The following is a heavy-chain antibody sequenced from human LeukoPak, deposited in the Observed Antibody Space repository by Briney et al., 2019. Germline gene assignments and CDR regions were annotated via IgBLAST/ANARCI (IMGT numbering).Heavy chain of an antibody. CDR1: GGSFSGYY. CDR2: INHSGST. Sequence: SETLSLTCAVYGGSFSGYYWSWIRQPPGKGLEWIGEINHSGSTNYNPSLKSRVTISVDTSKNQFSLKLSSVTAADTAVYYCARKRIAAAGSYGMDVWGQGTTVTVS. V-gene: IGHV4-34*01. CDR3: ARKRIAAAGSYGMDV. J-gene: IGHJ6*02. D-gene: IGHD6-13*01.